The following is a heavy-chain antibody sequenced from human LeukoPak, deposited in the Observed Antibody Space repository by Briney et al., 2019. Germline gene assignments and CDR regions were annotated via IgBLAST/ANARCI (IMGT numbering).Heavy chain of an antibody. V-gene: IGHV3-7*01. J-gene: IGHJ4*02. D-gene: IGHD3-10*01. CDR1: GFGISSHW. CDR2: LKEDVSAR. CDR3: ARGPPYGSRSDFLDY. Sequence: PGGSLRLSCVASGFGISSHWMSWVRQAPGKGLEWVASLKEDVSARNLVDSVKGRFTISTDNAKNSLNLQMNSLRVEDTAVYYCARGPPYGSRSDFLDYWGLGTLVTVSS.